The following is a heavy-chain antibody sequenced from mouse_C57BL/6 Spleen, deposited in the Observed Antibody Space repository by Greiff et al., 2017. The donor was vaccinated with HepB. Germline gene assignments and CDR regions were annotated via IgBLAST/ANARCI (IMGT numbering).Heavy chain of an antibody. CDR2: ISSGSSTI. D-gene: IGHD1-1*01. CDR3: AKDDGSVAMDY. V-gene: IGHV5-17*01. Sequence: VQLKESGGGLVKPGGSLKLSCAASGFTFSDYGMHWVRQAPEKGLEWVAYISSGSSTIYYADTVKGRFTISRDNAKNTLFLQMTSLRSEDTAMYYCAKDDGSVAMDYWGQGTSVTVSS. J-gene: IGHJ4*01. CDR1: GFTFSDYG.